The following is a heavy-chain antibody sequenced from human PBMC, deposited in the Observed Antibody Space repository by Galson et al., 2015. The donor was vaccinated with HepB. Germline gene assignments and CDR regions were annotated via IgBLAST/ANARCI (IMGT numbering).Heavy chain of an antibody. Sequence: SVKVSCKASGYTFTSYAMHWVRQAPGQRLEWMGWINAGNGNTKYSQKFQGRVTITRDTSASTAYMELSSLRSEDTAVYYCARGPRPPYSSGYLKYYFDYWGQGTLVTVSS. J-gene: IGHJ4*02. CDR1: GYTFTSYA. V-gene: IGHV1-3*01. D-gene: IGHD6-19*01. CDR3: ARGPRPPYSSGYLKYYFDY. CDR2: INAGNGNT.